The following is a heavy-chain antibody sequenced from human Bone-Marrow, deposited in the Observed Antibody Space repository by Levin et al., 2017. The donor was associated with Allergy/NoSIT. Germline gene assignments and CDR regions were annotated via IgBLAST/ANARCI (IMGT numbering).Heavy chain of an antibody. CDR1: GFTFDTCG. CDR3: AREKGPFDAFDI. V-gene: IGHV3-33*01. Sequence: LSLTCAASGFTFDTCGMHWVRQAPGIGLEWVAVLWSNGINNYYAASVKGRFTISRDNSKNTLYLEMDSLRAEDTAVYYCAREKGPFDAFDIWGQGTMVTVSS. CDR2: LWSNGINN. J-gene: IGHJ3*02.